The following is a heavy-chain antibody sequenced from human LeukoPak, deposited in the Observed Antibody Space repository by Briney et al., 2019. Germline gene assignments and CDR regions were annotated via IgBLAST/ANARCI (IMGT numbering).Heavy chain of an antibody. V-gene: IGHV3-23*01. D-gene: IGHD3-16*01. CDR3: AKDLAWGWFDP. CDR1: GFTFSSYA. Sequence: PGGSLRLSCAASGFTFSSYAMSWVRQAPGKGLEWVSGISGSGGSTYYADPVKGRVTISRDNSKGTVYLQMNSLRAEDTAVYYCAKDLAWGWFDPWGQGTLVTVSS. J-gene: IGHJ5*02. CDR2: ISGSGGST.